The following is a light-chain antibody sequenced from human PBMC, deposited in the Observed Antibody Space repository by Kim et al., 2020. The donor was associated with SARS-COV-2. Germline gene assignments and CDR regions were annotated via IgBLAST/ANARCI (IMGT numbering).Light chain of an antibody. CDR2: DVS. CDR1: KSDIGGYNY. CDR3: SSYTSSSTLV. Sequence: GQSITVSCTGAKSDIGGYNYVSWYQQQPGKAPKLMIYDVSERPSGVPNRFSGSKSGNTASLTISGLQAEDEAYYYCSSYTSSSTLVFGGGTQLTVL. J-gene: IGLJ2*01. V-gene: IGLV2-14*04.